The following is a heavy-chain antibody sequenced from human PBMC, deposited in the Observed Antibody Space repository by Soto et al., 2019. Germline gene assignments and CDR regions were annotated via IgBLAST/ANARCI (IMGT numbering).Heavy chain of an antibody. D-gene: IGHD3-10*01. CDR2: ISGYDGNT. Sequence: QVQLVQSGAEVKKPGASVKVSCKASGYTFTNYGINWVRQAPGQGLEWMGWISGYDGNTNYAQKLQVRVTMTRDTSTSTAYLELRGLRSDDTAVYFCARGVPYGSGRGGMDVWGQGTTVTVSS. J-gene: IGHJ6*02. CDR1: GYTFTNYG. V-gene: IGHV1-18*01. CDR3: ARGVPYGSGRGGMDV.